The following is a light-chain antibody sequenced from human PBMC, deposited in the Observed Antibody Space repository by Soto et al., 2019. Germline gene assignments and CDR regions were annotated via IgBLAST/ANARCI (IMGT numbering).Light chain of an antibody. CDR3: QQSYSTSWT. J-gene: IGKJ1*01. Sequence: DIQMTQSPSSLSASVVDIVTITFLASQSISSYLNWHQQKPGKAPKLLIYAASSLQSGVPSRFSGSGSGTDFTLTISSLQPEDFATYYCQQSYSTSWTFGQGSKVDIK. CDR2: AAS. V-gene: IGKV1-39*01. CDR1: QSISSY.